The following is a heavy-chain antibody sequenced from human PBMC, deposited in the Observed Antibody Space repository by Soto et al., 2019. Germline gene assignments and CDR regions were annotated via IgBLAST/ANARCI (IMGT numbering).Heavy chain of an antibody. V-gene: IGHV3-33*01. CDR1: GFTFSSYG. D-gene: IGHD1-26*01. J-gene: IGHJ6*02. CDR2: IWYDGSNK. CDR3: ARDLKLSGSPDYYYSGMDV. Sequence: QVQLVESGGGVVQPGRSLRLSCAASGFTFSSYGMHWVRQAPGKGLEWVAVIWYDGSNKYYADSVKGRFTISRDNSKNKLYLQMNSLRAEDTAVYYCARDLKLSGSPDYYYSGMDVWGQGTTVTVSS.